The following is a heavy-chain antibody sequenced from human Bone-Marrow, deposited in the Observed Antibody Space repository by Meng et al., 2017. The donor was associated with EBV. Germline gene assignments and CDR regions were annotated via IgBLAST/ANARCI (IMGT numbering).Heavy chain of an antibody. CDR1: GGTFSSNA. J-gene: IGHJ4*02. Sequence: VQVWTSGAEGKRPGSPVKVSCKASGGTFSSNAISWVRQAPGQGLEWMGGIIPIFGTANYAQKFQGRVTITADKSTSTAYMELSSLRSEDTAVYYCASTRGIWYDFDYWGQGTLVTVFS. V-gene: IGHV1-69*06. CDR3: ASTRGIWYDFDY. CDR2: IIPIFGTA. D-gene: IGHD1-26*01.